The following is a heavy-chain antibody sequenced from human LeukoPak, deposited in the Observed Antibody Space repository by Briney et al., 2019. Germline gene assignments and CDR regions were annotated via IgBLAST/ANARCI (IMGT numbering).Heavy chain of an antibody. CDR2: IYYSGST. J-gene: IGHJ5*02. V-gene: IGHV4-59*01. CDR1: GGSISSDY. CDR3: ARQPVIRRSPGWFDP. D-gene: IGHD2-21*01. Sequence: PSETLSLTCTVSGGSISSDYWSWIRQPPGKGLEWIGYIYYSGSTNYNPSLKSRVTISVDTSKNQLSLKLSSVTAADTAVYYCARQPVIRRSPGWFDPWGQGTLVTVSS.